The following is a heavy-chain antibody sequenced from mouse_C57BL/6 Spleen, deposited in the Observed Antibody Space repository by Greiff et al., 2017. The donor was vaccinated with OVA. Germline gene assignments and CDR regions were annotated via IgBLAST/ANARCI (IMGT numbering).Heavy chain of an antibody. J-gene: IGHJ4*01. D-gene: IGHD1-1*02. CDR3: ARRLVYYAMDY. CDR2: INPYNGGA. V-gene: IGHV1-19*01. Sequence: VQLQQSGPVLVKPGASVKMSCKASGYTFTDYYMNWVKQSHGKSLEWIGVINPYNGGASYNQKFKGKATLTVDKSSSTAYMELNSLTSEDSAVYYCARRLVYYAMDYWGQGTSVTVSS. CDR1: GYTFTDYY.